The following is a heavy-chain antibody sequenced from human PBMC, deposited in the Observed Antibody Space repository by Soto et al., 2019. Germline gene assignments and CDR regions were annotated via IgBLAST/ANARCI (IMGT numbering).Heavy chain of an antibody. CDR1: GASISGFY. CDR3: VRDGTKTLRDWFDP. D-gene: IGHD1-1*01. Sequence: SETLSLTCTASGASISGFYWSWIRKSAGKGLEWIGRIYATGTTDYNPSLKSRVMMSVDTSKKQFSLKLRSVTAADTAVYYCVRDGTKTLRDWFDPWGQGISVTVSS. J-gene: IGHJ5*02. V-gene: IGHV4-4*07. CDR2: IYATGTT.